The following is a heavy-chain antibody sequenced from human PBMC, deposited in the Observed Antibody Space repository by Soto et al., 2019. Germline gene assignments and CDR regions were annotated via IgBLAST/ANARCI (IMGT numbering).Heavy chain of an antibody. CDR2: ISGSGGST. Sequence: PGGSLRLSCAASGFTFSSYAMSWVRQAPGKGLEWVSAISGSGGSTYYADSVKGRFTISRDNAKNTLYLQMNSLRAEDTAVYYCARDSYSSFWPHYYYYYGMDVWGQGTTVTVSS. J-gene: IGHJ6*02. CDR3: ARDSYSSFWPHYYYYYGMDV. D-gene: IGHD6-19*01. V-gene: IGHV3-23*01. CDR1: GFTFSSYA.